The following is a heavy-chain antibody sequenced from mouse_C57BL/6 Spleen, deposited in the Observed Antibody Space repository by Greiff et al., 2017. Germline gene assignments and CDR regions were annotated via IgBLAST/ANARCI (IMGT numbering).Heavy chain of an antibody. CDR3: ARLRGNFDY. CDR1: GFTFSSYG. V-gene: IGHV5-6*01. CDR2: ISSGGSYT. Sequence: EVQVVESGGDLVKPGGSLKLSCAASGFTFSSYGMSWVRQTPDKRLELVANISSGGSYTYYPDNVKGRFTISRDNAKNTLYLHMGCLEYEDTTMYYCARLRGNFDYWGQGTTLTVAS. J-gene: IGHJ2*01.